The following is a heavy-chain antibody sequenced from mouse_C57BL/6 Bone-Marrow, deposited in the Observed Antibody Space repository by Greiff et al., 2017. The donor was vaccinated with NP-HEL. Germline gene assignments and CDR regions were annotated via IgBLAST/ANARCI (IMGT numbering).Heavy chain of an antibody. J-gene: IGHJ3*01. CDR1: GYTFTSYW. CDR2: IDPSDSYT. CDR3: ARKDPRFAY. V-gene: IGHV1-59*01. Sequence: QVHVKQPGAELVRPGTSVKLSCKASGYTFTSYWMHWVKQRPGQGLEWIGVIDPSDSYTNYNQKFKGKATLTVDTSSSTAYMQLSSLTSEDSAVYYCARKDPRFAYWGQGTLVTVSA.